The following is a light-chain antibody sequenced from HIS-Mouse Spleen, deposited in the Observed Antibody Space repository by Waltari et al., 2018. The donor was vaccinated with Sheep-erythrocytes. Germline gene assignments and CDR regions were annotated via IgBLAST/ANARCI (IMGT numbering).Light chain of an antibody. J-gene: IGLJ1*01. CDR1: SSDVGGYNY. CDR2: DVS. CDR3: CSYAGSYNHV. V-gene: IGLV2-11*01. Sequence: QSALTQPRSVSGSPGQSVTISCTGTSSDVGGYNYVSWYQQHPGKAPKLMTYDVSKRPSGVPDRFSVSKSGNTASLTISGLQAEDEADYYCCSYAGSYNHVFGTGTKVTVL.